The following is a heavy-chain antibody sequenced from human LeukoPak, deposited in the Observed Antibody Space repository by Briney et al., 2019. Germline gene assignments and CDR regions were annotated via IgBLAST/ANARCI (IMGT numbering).Heavy chain of an antibody. V-gene: IGHV3-11*01. CDR3: ARTLTHRYGMDV. CDR2: ISSSGSTI. Sequence: GGSLRLSCADSVFTFSDYYISWMPAAPGRGVEWVSYISSSGSTIYYADSVKGRFTISRDNAKNSLYLQMNSLRAEDTAVYYCARTLTHRYGMDVWGQGTTVTVSS. D-gene: IGHD1-14*01. CDR1: VFTFSDYY. J-gene: IGHJ6*02.